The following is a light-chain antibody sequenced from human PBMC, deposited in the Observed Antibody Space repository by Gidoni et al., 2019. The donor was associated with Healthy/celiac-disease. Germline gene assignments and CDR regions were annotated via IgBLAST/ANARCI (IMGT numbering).Light chain of an antibody. CDR3: QQYGSSGT. CDR1: QSLSSSY. J-gene: IGKJ1*01. Sequence: EIVLTQSPGTLSLSPGERATLSCRASQSLSSSYLAWYQQKPGQAPRLLIDAASNRATGIPDRFSGSGSGTDFTLTISRLEPEDFAVYYCQQYGSSGTFGQGTKVEIK. CDR2: AAS. V-gene: IGKV3-20*01.